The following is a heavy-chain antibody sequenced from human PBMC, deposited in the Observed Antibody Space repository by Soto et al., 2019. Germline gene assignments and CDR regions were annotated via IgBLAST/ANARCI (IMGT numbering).Heavy chain of an antibody. J-gene: IGHJ4*02. CDR1: GFTFGSFA. V-gene: IGHV3-23*01. CDR3: AKRLNFWRVRYYFDY. Sequence: PGGSLRLSCAASGFTFGSFAINWVRQAPGKGLEWVSYISGSGGSTYYADSVKGRFTISRDNSKNTLYLQMNSLRAEDTAVYYCAKRLNFWRVRYYFDYWGQGTLVTVSS. CDR2: ISGSGGST. D-gene: IGHD3-3*01.